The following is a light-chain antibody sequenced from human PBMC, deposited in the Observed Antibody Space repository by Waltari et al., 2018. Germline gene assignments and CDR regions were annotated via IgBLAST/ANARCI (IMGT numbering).Light chain of an antibody. J-gene: IGKJ1*01. Sequence: AIRRTQSPSSLTASTGDRITLTCLASQGISSYLAWYQQKPGKAPKLLIYAASTLQSVVPSRFSGSGSVTDFTLTISCLQSEDFATYYCQQYYSYPCTFGQGTKVEIK. V-gene: IGKV1-8*01. CDR2: AAS. CDR3: QQYYSYPCT. CDR1: QGISSY.